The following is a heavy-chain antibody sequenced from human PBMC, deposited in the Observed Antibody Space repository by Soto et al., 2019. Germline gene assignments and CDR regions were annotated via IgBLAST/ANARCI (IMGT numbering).Heavy chain of an antibody. CDR1: GGSISSYY. Sequence: PSETLSLTCTVSGGSISSYYWSWIRQPPGKGLEWIGYIYYNGSTYYNPSLKSRVTISVDTSKNQFSLKLSSVTAADTAVYYCARGIPDYYDSSGYYFDYWGQGTLVTVS. CDR2: IYYNGST. D-gene: IGHD3-22*01. CDR3: ARGIPDYYDSSGYYFDY. V-gene: IGHV4-59*12. J-gene: IGHJ4*02.